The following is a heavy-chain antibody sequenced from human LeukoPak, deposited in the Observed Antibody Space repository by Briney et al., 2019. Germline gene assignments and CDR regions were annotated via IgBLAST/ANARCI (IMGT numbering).Heavy chain of an antibody. V-gene: IGHV4-34*01. CDR1: GGSISGYS. D-gene: IGHD4-17*01. CDR3: ARQSGTVTPIDY. CDR2: IHHSGTT. J-gene: IGHJ4*02. Sequence: SETLSLTCAVHGGSISGYSWSWIRQSPGKGLEWNGEIHHSGTTNYRPSLKSRVTISLDKSKSQFSLILTSVTAADTAMYYCARQSGTVTPIDYWGQGTLVTVSS.